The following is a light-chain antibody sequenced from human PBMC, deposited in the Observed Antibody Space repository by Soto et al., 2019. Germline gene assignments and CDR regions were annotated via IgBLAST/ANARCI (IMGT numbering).Light chain of an antibody. Sequence: DIQMTQSPSSLSASVGARVIITCRASQSISTYLNWYQQKLGQAPKLLISAASNLRSGVPSRFSGSGSGTEFTLTISGLEADDFATSFCQQSFTTPPYTFGQGTRL. CDR3: QQSFTTPPYT. J-gene: IGKJ2*01. CDR2: AAS. V-gene: IGKV1-39*01. CDR1: QSISTY.